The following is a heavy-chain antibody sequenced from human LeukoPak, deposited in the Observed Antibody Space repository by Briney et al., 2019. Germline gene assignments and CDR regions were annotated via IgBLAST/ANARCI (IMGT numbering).Heavy chain of an antibody. CDR2: IYYCGST. Sequence: SETLSLTCTVSGGSISSYYWSWLRQPPRKGLKGIGYIYYCGSTNYNPSLTSRVTISVDTPKNQSSLPLRSLPAAATAGYYCASLLIDYGAQYSDSWGQGNPVTVSS. CDR1: GGSISSYY. CDR3: ASLLIDYGAQYSDS. V-gene: IGHV4-59*01. J-gene: IGHJ4*02. D-gene: IGHD4-17*01.